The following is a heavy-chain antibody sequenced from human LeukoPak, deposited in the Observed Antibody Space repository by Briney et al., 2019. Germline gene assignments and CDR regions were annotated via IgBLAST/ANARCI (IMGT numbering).Heavy chain of an antibody. D-gene: IGHD1-1*01. V-gene: IGHV3-30*03. J-gene: IGHJ4*02. CDR1: GFTFSSYG. Sequence: GGSLRLSCAASGFTFSSYGMHWVRQAPGKGLEWVAVISYDGSNKYYADSVKGRFTISRDNSKNTLYLQMNSLRAEDTAVYYCARVSKTTRSPDYWGQGTLVTVSS. CDR2: ISYDGSNK. CDR3: ARVSKTTRSPDY.